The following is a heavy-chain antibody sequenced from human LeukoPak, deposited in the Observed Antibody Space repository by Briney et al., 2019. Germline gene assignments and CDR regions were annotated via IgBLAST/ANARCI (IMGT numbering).Heavy chain of an antibody. D-gene: IGHD3-10*01. Sequence: PGGSLRLSCAASGFTFSSYAMHWVRQAPGKGLEWVAVISYDGSNKYYADSVKGRFTISRDNSKNTLYLQMNSLRAEDTAVYYCARSRGYGSGSQNYFDYWGQGTLVTVSS. CDR3: ARSRGYGSGSQNYFDY. CDR1: GFTFSSYA. CDR2: ISYDGSNK. V-gene: IGHV3-30*04. J-gene: IGHJ4*02.